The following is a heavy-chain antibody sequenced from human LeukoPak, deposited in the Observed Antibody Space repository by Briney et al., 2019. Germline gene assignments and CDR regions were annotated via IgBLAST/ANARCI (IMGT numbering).Heavy chain of an antibody. CDR3: ARDRHSSGWPNWFDP. Sequence: SETLSLTCTVSGGSISSYYWSWIRQPPVKGLEWIGYIYYSGSTNYNPSLKSRVTISVDTSKNQFSLKLSSVTAADTAVYYCARDRHSSGWPNWFDPWGQGTLVTVSS. CDR1: GGSISSYY. D-gene: IGHD6-19*01. J-gene: IGHJ5*02. V-gene: IGHV4-59*01. CDR2: IYYSGST.